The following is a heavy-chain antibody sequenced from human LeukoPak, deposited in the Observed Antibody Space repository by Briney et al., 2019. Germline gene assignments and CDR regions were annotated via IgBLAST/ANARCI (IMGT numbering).Heavy chain of an antibody. CDR2: ISSSGSNI. CDR3: ARCGLPGMWLPPSY. D-gene: IGHD5-12*01. J-gene: IGHJ4*02. V-gene: IGHV3-11*01. Sequence: GRSLRLSCAPSGFTSSDDYMSSIRHAARNGLEWDSYISSSGSNIYYADSVQGRFTISRDNAKNSLHLQMNSLRAEDTAVYYCARCGLPGMWLPPSYWGQGTLVTVSS. CDR1: GFTSSDDY.